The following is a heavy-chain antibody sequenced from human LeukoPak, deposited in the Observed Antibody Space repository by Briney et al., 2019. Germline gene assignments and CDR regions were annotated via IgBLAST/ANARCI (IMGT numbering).Heavy chain of an antibody. CDR1: GFTFSSYA. CDR2: ISGSGGST. D-gene: IGHD3-22*01. J-gene: IGHJ4*02. CDR3: AKELLHSSGYYYDY. Sequence: GGSLRLSCAATGFTFSSYAMSWVRQAPGKGLEWVSAISGSGGSTYYADSVKGRFTISRDNSKNTLYLQMNSLRAEDTAVYYCAKELLHSSGYYYDYWGQGTLVTVSS. V-gene: IGHV3-23*01.